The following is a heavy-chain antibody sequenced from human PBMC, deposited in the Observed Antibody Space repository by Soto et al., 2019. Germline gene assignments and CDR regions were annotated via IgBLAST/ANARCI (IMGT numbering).Heavy chain of an antibody. CDR3: AKEYTGDYGDYSSAFDI. CDR2: ISWNSGSI. CDR1: GFTFDDYA. Sequence: EVQLVESGGGLVQPGRSLRLSCAASGFTFDDYAMHWVRQAPGKGLERVSGISWNSGSIGYADSVKGRFTISRDKANNSLCLQMNSLRAEDTALYYCAKEYTGDYGDYSSAFDIWGQGTMVTVSS. D-gene: IGHD4-17*01. J-gene: IGHJ3*02. V-gene: IGHV3-9*01.